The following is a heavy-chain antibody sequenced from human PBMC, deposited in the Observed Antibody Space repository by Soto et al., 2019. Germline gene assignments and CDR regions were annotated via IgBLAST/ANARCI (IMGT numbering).Heavy chain of an antibody. CDR3: ARQRVLSTNMFITSFDP. D-gene: IGHD3-10*02. Sequence: PSETLSLTCSLSGGSINSSDHFWGWIRQTPGKGLEWIGSVYYTETTSYNPSLKSPVTISVETSTNTLSLKVNSVTAADTGIYYCARQRVLSTNMFITSFDPWGQGTLVTVSS. V-gene: IGHV4-39*01. CDR2: VYYTETT. CDR1: GGSINSSDHF. J-gene: IGHJ5*02.